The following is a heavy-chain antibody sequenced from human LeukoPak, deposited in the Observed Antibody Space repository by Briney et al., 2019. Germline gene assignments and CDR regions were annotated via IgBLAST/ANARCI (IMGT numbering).Heavy chain of an antibody. CDR2: IYDGGRP. D-gene: IGHD3-10*01. CDR1: GGSISTSSSY. CDR3: ARSPYGSGSYPNPDY. Sequence: PSETLSLSCTVSGGSISTSSSYWGWIRQPPGKGLEWIVSIYDGGRPYSHPSLKSRATSSVNTPKNQFSLKVSAVTAADTAVYYCARSPYGSGSYPNPDYWGQGTLVTVSS. V-gene: IGHV4-39*01. J-gene: IGHJ4*02.